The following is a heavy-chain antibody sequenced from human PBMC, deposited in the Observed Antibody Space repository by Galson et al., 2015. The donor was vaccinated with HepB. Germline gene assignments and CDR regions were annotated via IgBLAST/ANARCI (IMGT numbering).Heavy chain of an antibody. V-gene: IGHV6-1*01. J-gene: IGHJ3*01. CDR3: ARLNWNYGAFDV. CDR2: TYYRSKWYH. CDR1: GDSVSGSISA. Sequence: CAISGDSVSGSISAWNWIRQSPSSGLEWLGRTYYRSKWYHDYAVSVKRRMTINPDTSKNQFSLQLNSVTPEDTAMYYCARLNWNYGAFDVWGQGTMVTVSS. D-gene: IGHD1-7*01.